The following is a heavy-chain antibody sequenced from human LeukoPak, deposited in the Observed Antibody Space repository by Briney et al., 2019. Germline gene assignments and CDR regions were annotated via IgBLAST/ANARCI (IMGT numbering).Heavy chain of an antibody. D-gene: IGHD1-1*01. CDR1: GGSISSSSYY. CDR2: IYYSGST. Sequence: PSETLSLTCTVSGGSISSSSYYWGWIRQPPGKGLEWIGSIYYSGSTYYNPSLKSRVTISVDTSKNQFSLKLSSVTAADTAVYYCAKGGGWNHSFDYWGQGTLVTVSS. V-gene: IGHV4-39*07. CDR3: AKGGGWNHSFDY. J-gene: IGHJ4*02.